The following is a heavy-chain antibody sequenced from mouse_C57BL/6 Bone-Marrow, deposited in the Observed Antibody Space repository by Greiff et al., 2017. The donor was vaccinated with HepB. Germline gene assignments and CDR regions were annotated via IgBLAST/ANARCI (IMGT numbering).Heavy chain of an antibody. CDR2: IWSGGST. CDR1: GFSLTSYG. J-gene: IGHJ1*03. V-gene: IGHV2-2*01. CDR3: ARRGTTVVADFDV. Sequence: QMQLKQSGPGLVQPSQSLSITCTVSGFSLTSYGVHWVRQSPGKGLEWLGVIWSGGSTDYNAAFISRLSISKDNSKSQVFFKMNSLQADDTAIYYCARRGTTVVADFDVWGTGTTVTVSS. D-gene: IGHD1-1*01.